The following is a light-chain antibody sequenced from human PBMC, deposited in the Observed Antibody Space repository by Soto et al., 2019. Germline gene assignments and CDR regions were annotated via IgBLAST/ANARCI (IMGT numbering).Light chain of an antibody. CDR3: QQLNSYPPWT. J-gene: IGKJ1*01. CDR1: QGFSSY. Sequence: IQFTQSPSSLSASVGDRDTITSRALQGFSSYVAWYQQKPGKAPELLIYAASTLQSGVPSRFSGSGSGTDFTLTISSLQPEDCATFYCQQLNSYPPWTCGEGTKVEIK. V-gene: IGKV1-9*01. CDR2: AAS.